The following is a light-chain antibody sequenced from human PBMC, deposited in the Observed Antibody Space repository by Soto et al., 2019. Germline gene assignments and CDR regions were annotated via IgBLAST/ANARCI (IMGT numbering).Light chain of an antibody. J-gene: IGKJ1*01. CDR1: QSVASN. CDR2: GVS. V-gene: IGKV3-15*01. CDR3: QQYNNWPQT. Sequence: ERVMTHSPVTLSVSQGESVTLSCRASQSVASNLAGYQQKPGQAPRLLIYGVSTRATVIPARFTGSGSGRQFTLTISSLQSEAFGVYHCQQYNNWPQTFGQGTKVQIK.